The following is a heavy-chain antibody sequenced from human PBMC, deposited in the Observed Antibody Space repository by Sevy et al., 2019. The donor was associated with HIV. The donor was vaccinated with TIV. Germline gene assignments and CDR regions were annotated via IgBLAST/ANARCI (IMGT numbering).Heavy chain of an antibody. CDR2: IMQDGSEK. Sequence: GGSLRLSCAASRFTFSSYWMSWVRQAPGKGLEWVANIMQDGSEKYYVDSVKGRFTISRDNAKNSLYLQMNSLRAEDTAVYYCARDQGNTGIYYYYGMDVWGQGTTVTVSS. D-gene: IGHD3-10*01. CDR3: ARDQGNTGIYYYYGMDV. V-gene: IGHV3-7*01. CDR1: RFTFSSYW. J-gene: IGHJ6*02.